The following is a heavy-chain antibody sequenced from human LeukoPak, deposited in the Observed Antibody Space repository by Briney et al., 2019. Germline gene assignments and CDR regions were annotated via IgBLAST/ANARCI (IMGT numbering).Heavy chain of an antibody. D-gene: IGHD3-3*01. V-gene: IGHV4-59*01. CDR1: GGSISSYY. CDR3: ARGPTPMDYDFWSGQEYYFDY. Sequence: NASQTLSLTCTVSGGSISSYYWSWIRQPPGKGLEWIGYIYYSGSTNYNPSLKSRVTISVDTSKNQFSLKLSSVTAADTAVYYCARGPTPMDYDFWSGQEYYFDYWGQGTLVTVSS. J-gene: IGHJ4*02. CDR2: IYYSGST.